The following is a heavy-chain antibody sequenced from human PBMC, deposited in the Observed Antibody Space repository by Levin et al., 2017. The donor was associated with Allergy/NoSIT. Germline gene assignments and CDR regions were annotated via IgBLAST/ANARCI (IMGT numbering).Heavy chain of an antibody. CDR2: ISSTGSTI. J-gene: IGHJ4*02. Sequence: SCAASGFTFSRYAMNWVRRAPGKGLEWVSYISSTGSTIYSADSVKGRFTISRDNAKNSLYLHMNSLRAEDTAVYYCARQLGNFWSGYNYFDYWGQGTLVTVSS. V-gene: IGHV3-48*03. CDR3: ARQLGNFWSGYNYFDY. CDR1: GFTFSRYA. D-gene: IGHD3-3*01.